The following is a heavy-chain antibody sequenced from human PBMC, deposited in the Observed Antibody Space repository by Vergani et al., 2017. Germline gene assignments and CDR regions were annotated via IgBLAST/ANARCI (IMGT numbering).Heavy chain of an antibody. V-gene: IGHV3-43D*04. D-gene: IGHD3-16*02. CDR3: AKDMGTYYDYVWGSYRSHYYYYGMDV. Sequence: EVQLVESGGVVVQPGGSLRLSCAASGFTFDDYAMHWVRQAPGKGLEWVSLISWDGGSTYYADSVKGRFTISRDNSKNSLYLQMNSLRAEDTALYYCAKDMGTYYDYVWGSYRSHYYYYGMDVWGQGTTVTVSS. J-gene: IGHJ6*02. CDR1: GFTFDDYA. CDR2: ISWDGGST.